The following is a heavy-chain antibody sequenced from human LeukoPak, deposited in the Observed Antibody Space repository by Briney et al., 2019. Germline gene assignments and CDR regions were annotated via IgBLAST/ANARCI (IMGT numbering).Heavy chain of an antibody. D-gene: IGHD2-2*01. CDR2: IWYDGSNT. J-gene: IGHJ5*02. CDR3: AKDYATASNWFDP. V-gene: IGHV3-33*06. CDR1: GFTFSSYG. Sequence: PGRSLTLSCTAAGFTFSSYGMHWVRQAPGKGLEWVAFIWYDGSNTFYADSVKGRFTISRDNSKNTLYLQMNSLRAEDSAVYSCAKDYATASNWFDPWGQGTLVTVSS.